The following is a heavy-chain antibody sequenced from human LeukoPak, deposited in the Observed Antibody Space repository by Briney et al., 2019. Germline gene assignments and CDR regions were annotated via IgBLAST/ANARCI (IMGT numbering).Heavy chain of an antibody. D-gene: IGHD3-10*01. CDR1: GGSFSGYY. CDR3: ARGRRITYYYGSGSYPFDY. V-gene: IGHV4-34*01. Sequence: SETLSLTCAVYGGSFSGYYWSWIRQPPGKGLEWIGEINHSGSTNYNPSLKSRVTISVDTSKNQFSLKLSSVTAADTAVYYCARGRRITYYYGSGSYPFDYWGQGTLVTVSS. J-gene: IGHJ4*02. CDR2: INHSGST.